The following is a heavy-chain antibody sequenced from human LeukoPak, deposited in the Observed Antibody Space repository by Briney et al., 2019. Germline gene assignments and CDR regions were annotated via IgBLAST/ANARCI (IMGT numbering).Heavy chain of an antibody. Sequence: SGGSLRLSCAASGFTFNNYPMHWVRQAPGKGLEWVAVISYDGSNKYYADSVKGRFTISRNNSKNTLYLQMNSLRAEDTAVYYCAKRYCGGGSCYSALDYWGQGTLVTVSS. D-gene: IGHD2-15*01. CDR1: GFTFNNYP. J-gene: IGHJ4*02. V-gene: IGHV3-30-3*02. CDR3: AKRYCGGGSCYSALDY. CDR2: ISYDGSNK.